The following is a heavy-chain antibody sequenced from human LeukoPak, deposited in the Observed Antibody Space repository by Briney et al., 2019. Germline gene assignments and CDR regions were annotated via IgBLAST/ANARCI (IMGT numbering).Heavy chain of an antibody. V-gene: IGHV3-23*01. CDR1: GFTFSSYA. D-gene: IGHD3-22*01. J-gene: IGHJ3*02. CDR3: AKDSPRGDYYDTQSLLTGGAFDI. Sequence: GGSLRLSCAASGFTFSSYAMSWVRQAPGKGLEWVSAISGSGGSTYYADSVKGRFTISRDNSKNTLYLQMNSLRAEDTAVYYCAKDSPRGDYYDTQSLLTGGAFDIWGQGTMVTVSS. CDR2: ISGSGGST.